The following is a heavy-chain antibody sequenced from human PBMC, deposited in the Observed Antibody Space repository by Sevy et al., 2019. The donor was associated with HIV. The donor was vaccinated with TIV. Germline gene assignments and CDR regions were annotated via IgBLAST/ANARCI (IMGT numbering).Heavy chain of an antibody. V-gene: IGHV1-69*13. Sequence: ASVKVSCKASGGTFSSYAISWVRQAPGQGLKWMGRFIPIFGTANYAHKFQGRVTITAYESTSTAYMELSSLRSEDTAMYYCTREAGLVRGVTKSYYFDYCGKGTLVIVSS. CDR3: TREAGLVRGVTKSYYFDY. CDR1: GGTFSSYA. D-gene: IGHD3-10*01. J-gene: IGHJ4*02. CDR2: FIPIFGTA.